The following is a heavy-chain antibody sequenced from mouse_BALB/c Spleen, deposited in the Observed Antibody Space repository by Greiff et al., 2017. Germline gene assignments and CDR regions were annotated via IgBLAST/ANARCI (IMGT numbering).Heavy chain of an antibody. Sequence: EVQLVESGGGLVQPGGSLKLSCAASGFTFSSYTMSWVRQTPEKRLEWVAYISNGGGSTYYPDTVKGRFTISRDNAKNTLYLQMSSLKSEDTAMYYCARLYYDYDEGTWFAYWGQGTLVTVSA. D-gene: IGHD2-4*01. CDR2: ISNGGGST. V-gene: IGHV5-12-2*01. CDR1: GFTFSSYT. CDR3: ARLYYDYDEGTWFAY. J-gene: IGHJ3*01.